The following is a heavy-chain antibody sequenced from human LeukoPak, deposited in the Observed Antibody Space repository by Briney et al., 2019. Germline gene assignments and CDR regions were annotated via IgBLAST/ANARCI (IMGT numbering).Heavy chain of an antibody. D-gene: IGHD4-17*01. CDR2: IYYSGST. J-gene: IGHJ4*02. CDR3: ARDRGANGEADY. Sequence: SQTLSLTCTVSGGSISSGDYYWSWIRQHPGTGLEWIGYIYYSGSTYYNPSLKSRVTISVDTSKNQFSLKLSPVTAADTAVYYCARDRGANGEADYWGQGTLVTVSS. CDR1: GGSISSGDYY. V-gene: IGHV4-31*03.